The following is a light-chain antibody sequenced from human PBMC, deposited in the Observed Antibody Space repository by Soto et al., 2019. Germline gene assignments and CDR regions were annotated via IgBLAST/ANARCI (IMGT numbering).Light chain of an antibody. J-gene: IGKJ1*01. CDR3: QQYGSSPWT. Sequence: EIVFTQSPATLSVSPGERATLSCRASQSISNLAWYQQKPGQAPRLFIYGASSRATGIPDRFSGSGAGTDFTLTISRLEPEDFAVYYCQQYGSSPWTFGQGTKVDIK. V-gene: IGKV3-20*01. CDR2: GAS. CDR1: QSISN.